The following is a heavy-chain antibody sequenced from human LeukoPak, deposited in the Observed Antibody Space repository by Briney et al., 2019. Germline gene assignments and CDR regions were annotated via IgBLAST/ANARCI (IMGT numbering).Heavy chain of an antibody. V-gene: IGHV4-30-4*08. J-gene: IGHJ4*02. D-gene: IGHD2-2*02. Sequence: SETLSLTCTVSGGSISSGDYYWSWIRQPPGKGLEWIGYVYYSGSTYYNPSLKSRVTISVDTSKNQFSLKLSSVTAADTAVYYCARGLYTYNARYFDNWGQGTLVTVSS. CDR1: GGSISSGDYY. CDR3: ARGLYTYNARYFDN. CDR2: VYYSGST.